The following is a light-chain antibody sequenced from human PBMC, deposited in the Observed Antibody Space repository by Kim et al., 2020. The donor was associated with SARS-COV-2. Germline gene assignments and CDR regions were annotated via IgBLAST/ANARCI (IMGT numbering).Light chain of an antibody. Sequence: SVSPGQPAPITCSGDKLRAQYLSGYQHKPRQSTMPVIYQDSERPLVISYRYSGSNSANTATLNISGTHTMDAADYSCQACGSTTAVFGGGTQLTVL. CDR2: QDS. J-gene: IGLJ3*02. CDR3: QACGSTTAV. CDR1: KLRAQY. V-gene: IGLV3-1*01.